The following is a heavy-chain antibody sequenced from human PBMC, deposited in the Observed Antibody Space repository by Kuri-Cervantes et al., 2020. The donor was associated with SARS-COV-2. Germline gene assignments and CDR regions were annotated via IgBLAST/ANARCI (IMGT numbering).Heavy chain of an antibody. J-gene: IGHJ5*02. V-gene: IGHV1-24*01. Sequence: ASVKVSCKVSGYTLTELSMHWVRQAPGKGLEWMGGFDPEDGETIYAQKFQGRVTMTEDTSTSTAYMELGSLRSEDTAVYYCATAPAVVAANWFDPWGQGTLVTVSS. CDR2: FDPEDGET. CDR1: GYTLTELS. D-gene: IGHD2-15*01. CDR3: ATAPAVVAANWFDP.